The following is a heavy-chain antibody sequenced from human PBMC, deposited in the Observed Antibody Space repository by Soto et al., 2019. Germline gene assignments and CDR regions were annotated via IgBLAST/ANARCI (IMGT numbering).Heavy chain of an antibody. CDR3: TKVYGSGSSDY. CDR2: ISGSGGAT. V-gene: IGHV3-23*01. CDR1: GFTFSNYA. Sequence: GGSLRLSCAASGFTFSNYAMSWVRETPEKGLEWVSAISGSGGATYYADSVKGRFTISRDNSKNTLYLQMNSLRTEDTATYYCTKVYGSGSSDYWGQGT. J-gene: IGHJ4*02. D-gene: IGHD3-10*01.